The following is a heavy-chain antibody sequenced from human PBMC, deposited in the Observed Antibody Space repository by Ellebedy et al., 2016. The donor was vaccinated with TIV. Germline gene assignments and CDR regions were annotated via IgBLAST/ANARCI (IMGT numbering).Heavy chain of an antibody. Sequence: GESLKISCAASGFTFSSYGMHWVRQAPGKGLEWVAVIWYDGSNKYYADSVKGRFTISRDNSKNTLYLQMNSLRAEDKAVYNCARDYGGYGGGSDYWGQGTLVTVSS. D-gene: IGHD4-23*01. CDR2: IWYDGSNK. CDR1: GFTFSSYG. V-gene: IGHV3-33*01. J-gene: IGHJ4*02. CDR3: ARDYGGYGGGSDY.